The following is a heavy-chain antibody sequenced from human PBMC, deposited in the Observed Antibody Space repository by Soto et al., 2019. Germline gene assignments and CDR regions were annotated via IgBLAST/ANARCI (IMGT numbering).Heavy chain of an antibody. D-gene: IGHD4-17*01. V-gene: IGHV3-23*01. CDR1: GFTISSNA. CDR2: ISDRGDTT. J-gene: IGHJ4*02. Sequence: GGSLRLSFASSGFTISSNAMYWFRQAPGKGLEWVSGISDRGDTTHYADSLKGRFTVSRDNSKNTLYLQMNSLRAEDTAVYYCARDYGGYLDYWGQGTLVTVSS. CDR3: ARDYGGYLDY.